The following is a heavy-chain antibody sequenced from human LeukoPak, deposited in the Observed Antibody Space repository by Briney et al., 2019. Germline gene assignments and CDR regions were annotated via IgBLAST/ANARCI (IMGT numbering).Heavy chain of an antibody. CDR3: ARQQTFADSTAWYDTFDI. V-gene: IGHV4-59*08. J-gene: IGHJ3*02. CDR2: IYRSGII. CDR1: GGSISTYY. D-gene: IGHD6-19*01. Sequence: PSETLSLTCTVSGGSISTYYWSWIRQPPGKALEFIAYIYRSGIINYNPSLQSRVTMSVDTSENRFSLNLSSMTAADTAVYYCARQQTFADSTAWYDTFDIWGHGTMVTVSS.